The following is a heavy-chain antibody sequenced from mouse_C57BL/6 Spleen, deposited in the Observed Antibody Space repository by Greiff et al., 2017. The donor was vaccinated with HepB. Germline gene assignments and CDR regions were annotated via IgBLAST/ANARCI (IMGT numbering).Heavy chain of an antibody. CDR2: ISYDGSN. J-gene: IGHJ3*01. CDR3: ARDRKEWFAY. V-gene: IGHV3-6*01. Sequence: EVKLQESGPGLVKPSQSLSLTCSVTGYSITSGYYWNWIRQFPGNKLEWMGYISYDGSNNYNPSLKNRISITRDTSKNQFFLKLNSVTTEDTATYYCARDRKEWFAYWGQGTLVTVSA. CDR1: GYSITSGYY.